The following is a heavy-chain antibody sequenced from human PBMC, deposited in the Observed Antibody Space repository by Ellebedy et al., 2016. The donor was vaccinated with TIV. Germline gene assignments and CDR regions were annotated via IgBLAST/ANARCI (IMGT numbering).Heavy chain of an antibody. V-gene: IGHV1-8*01. D-gene: IGHD1-26*01. J-gene: IGHJ4*02. Sequence: ASVKVSXXASGYTFTSYDINWVRQATGQGLEWMGWMNPNSGNTGYAQKFQGRVTMTRNTSISTAYMELSSLRSEDTAVYYCARGYSGSYTELESAFDYWGQGTLVTVSS. CDR1: GYTFTSYD. CDR3: ARGYSGSYTELESAFDY. CDR2: MNPNSGNT.